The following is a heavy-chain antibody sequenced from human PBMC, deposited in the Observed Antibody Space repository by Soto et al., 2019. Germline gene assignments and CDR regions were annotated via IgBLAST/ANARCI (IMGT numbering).Heavy chain of an antibody. Sequence: GSLRLSCAASGFTCSSYEMNWVRQAPGKGLEWVSYISSSGSTIYYADSVKGRFTISRDNAKNSLYLQMNSLRAEDTAVYYCARGVYYGMDVWGQGTTVTVSS. V-gene: IGHV3-48*03. CDR2: ISSSGSTI. CDR3: ARGVYYGMDV. J-gene: IGHJ6*02. CDR1: GFTCSSYE.